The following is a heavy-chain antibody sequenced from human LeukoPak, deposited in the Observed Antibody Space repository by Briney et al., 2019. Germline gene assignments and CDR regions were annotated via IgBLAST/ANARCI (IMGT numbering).Heavy chain of an antibody. CDR2: IRYDGSNE. D-gene: IGHD6-13*01. CDR3: ARSLSVGKIAAAGPYYYYYGMDV. V-gene: IGHV3-30*02. Sequence: AGGTLRLSCAASGFTFNGYGMHWVRQAPGKGLDWVAFIRYDGSNELYADSVKGRFTISRDNSKNTLYLQMNSLRAEDTAVYYCARSLSVGKIAAAGPYYYYYGMDVWGQGTTVTVSS. CDR1: GFTFNGYG. J-gene: IGHJ6*02.